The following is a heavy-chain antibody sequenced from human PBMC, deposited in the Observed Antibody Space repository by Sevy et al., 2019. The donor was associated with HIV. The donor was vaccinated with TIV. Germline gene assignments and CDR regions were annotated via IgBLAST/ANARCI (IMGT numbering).Heavy chain of an antibody. J-gene: IGHJ6*03. CDR1: GGTFSSYA. CDR2: IIPIFGTA. D-gene: IGHD4-4*01. Sequence: ASVKVSCKASGGTFSSYAISWVRQAPGQGLEWMGGIIPIFGTANYAQKFQGRVTITADESTSTAYMELSSLRSEDTAVYYCARAGDYSKHYYYCYMDVWGKGTTVTVSS. CDR3: ARAGDYSKHYYYCYMDV. V-gene: IGHV1-69*13.